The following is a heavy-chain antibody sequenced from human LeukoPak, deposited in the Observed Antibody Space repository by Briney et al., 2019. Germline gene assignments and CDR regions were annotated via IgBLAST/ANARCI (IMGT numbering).Heavy chain of an antibody. CDR3: ARDPLLSYYGSGSYYQSQTNWFDP. D-gene: IGHD3-10*01. J-gene: IGHJ5*02. CDR1: GGTFSSYA. CDR2: IIPIFGTA. V-gene: IGHV1-69*05. Sequence: SVKVSCTASGGTFSSYAISWVRQAPGQGLEWMGGIIPIFGTANYAQKFQGRVTITTDESTSTAYMELSSLRSEDTAVYYCARDPLLSYYGSGSYYQSQTNWFDPWGQGTLVTVSS.